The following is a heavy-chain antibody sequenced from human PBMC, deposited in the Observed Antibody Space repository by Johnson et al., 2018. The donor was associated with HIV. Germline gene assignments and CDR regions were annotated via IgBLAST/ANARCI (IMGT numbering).Heavy chain of an antibody. CDR3: ARAGGSSLAFDI. J-gene: IGHJ3*02. CDR2: ISGSGGST. D-gene: IGHD6-6*01. Sequence: VQLVESGGGLVQPGGSLRLSCAASGFTFSSYAMSWVRQAPGKGLEWVSAISGSGGSTYYADSMKGRFTISRDNSKNTLYLQMGSVGAEDMAVYYCARAGGSSLAFDIWGQGTMVTVSS. V-gene: IGHV3-23*04. CDR1: GFTFSSYA.